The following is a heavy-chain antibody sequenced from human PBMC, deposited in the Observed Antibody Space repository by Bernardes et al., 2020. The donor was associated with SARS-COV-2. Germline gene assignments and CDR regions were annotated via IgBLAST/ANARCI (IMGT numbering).Heavy chain of an antibody. V-gene: IGHV3-21*01. CDR2: ISTSSNYI. J-gene: IGHJ4*02. Sequence: GGSLRLSCTASGFKFSSYTMNWVRQAPGKGLEWVSSISTSSNYIYYADSVKGRFTTSRDNARNSVFLQMNSVRAEDTAVYYCARDDGSYYDSSGFDYWGRGTPVTVSS. CDR1: GFKFSSYT. CDR3: ARDDGSYYDSSGFDY. D-gene: IGHD3-22*01.